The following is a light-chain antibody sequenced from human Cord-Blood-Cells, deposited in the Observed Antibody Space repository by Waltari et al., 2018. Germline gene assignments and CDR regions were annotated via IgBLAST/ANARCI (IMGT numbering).Light chain of an antibody. CDR2: AAS. V-gene: IGKV1D-8*01. Sequence: VIWMTQSPSLLSASTGDRVTISCRMSQGIISYLAWYQQKPGKAPELLIYAASTWQSGVPSRFSGSGSGTDFTLTISCLQSEYFATYYCQQYYSFPWTFGQGTKVEIK. J-gene: IGKJ1*01. CDR1: QGIISY. CDR3: QQYYSFPWT.